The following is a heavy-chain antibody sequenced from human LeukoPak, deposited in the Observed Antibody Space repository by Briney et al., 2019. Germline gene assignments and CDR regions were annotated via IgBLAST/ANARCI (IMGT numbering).Heavy chain of an antibody. CDR2: INLSGST. CDR1: GGSISSGSYY. CDR3: ARGGDYGDLRYFDY. V-gene: IGHV4-31*03. Sequence: PSETLSLTCTVSGGSISSGSYYWSWIRQHPGKGLEWIGYINLSGSTDYNPSLKSRVTISVDTSKNQFSLKLSSVTAADTAVYYCARGGDYGDLRYFDYWGQGTLVTVSS. D-gene: IGHD4-17*01. J-gene: IGHJ4*02.